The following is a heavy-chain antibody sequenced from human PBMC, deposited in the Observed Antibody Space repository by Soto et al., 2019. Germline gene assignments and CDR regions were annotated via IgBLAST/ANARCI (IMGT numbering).Heavy chain of an antibody. V-gene: IGHV4-30-4*01. CDR3: ARVVVNVWWFDP. J-gene: IGHJ5*02. CDR1: GGSISSGDYY. CDR2: IYYSGST. D-gene: IGHD3-22*01. Sequence: SETLSLTCTVSGGSISSGDYYWSWIRQPPGKGLEWIGYIYYSGSTYYNPSLKSRVTISVDTSKNQFSLKLSSVTAADTAVYYGARVVVNVWWFDPWGQGSLVTVSS.